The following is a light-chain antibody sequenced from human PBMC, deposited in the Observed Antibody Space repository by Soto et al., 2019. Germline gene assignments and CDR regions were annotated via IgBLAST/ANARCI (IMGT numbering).Light chain of an antibody. CDR3: QQYNSFST. V-gene: IGKV1-5*03. CDR1: ENIAIY. J-gene: IGKJ1*01. CDR2: KAS. Sequence: DIQMTQSPSTLSASVGDRVTITCRASENIAIYLAWYQQKPGKAPKLLIYKASNLEGGVPSRFSGRGSGTEFTLTINSLQPDDFATYYCQQYNSFSTFGQGTMLEI.